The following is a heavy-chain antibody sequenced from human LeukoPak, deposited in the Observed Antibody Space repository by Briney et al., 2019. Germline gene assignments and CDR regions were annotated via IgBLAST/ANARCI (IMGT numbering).Heavy chain of an antibody. CDR3: AREVGGITAADKSGYFDY. CDR2: INPNSGDT. V-gene: IGHV1-2*02. D-gene: IGHD6-13*01. J-gene: IGHJ4*02. CDR1: GYIFTGYY. Sequence: ASVKVSCKASGYIFTGYYMHWVRQAPGQGLEWMGWINPNSGDTNYAQKFQGRVTMTRDMSTSTVYMELSSLRSEDTAVYYCAREVGGITAADKSGYFDYWGQGTLVTVSS.